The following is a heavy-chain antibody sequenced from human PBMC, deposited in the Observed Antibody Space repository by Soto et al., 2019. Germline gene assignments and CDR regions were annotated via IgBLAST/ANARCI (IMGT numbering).Heavy chain of an antibody. CDR2: IIPIFGTA. Sequence: QVQLVQSGAEVKKPGSSVKVSCKASGGTFSSYAISWVRQAPGQGLEWMGGIIPIFGTANYAQKFQGRVTITADESTSTAYMELSSLRSEDTAVYYCARRLPPYPMIDERGFDPWGQGTLVTVSS. D-gene: IGHD3-22*01. CDR1: GGTFSSYA. CDR3: ARRLPPYPMIDERGFDP. V-gene: IGHV1-69*01. J-gene: IGHJ5*02.